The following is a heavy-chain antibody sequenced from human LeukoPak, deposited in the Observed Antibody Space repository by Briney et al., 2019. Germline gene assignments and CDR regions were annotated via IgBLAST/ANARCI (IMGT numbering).Heavy chain of an antibody. V-gene: IGHV3-7*01. CDR1: GFILSGYW. CDR3: ARERIYYYGSGSLYYYYGMDV. Sequence: GGSLRLSCAASGFILSGYWMSWVRQAPGKGLEWVANINQDGSEKYYVDSVKGRFSISRDNAKNSLYLQMNSLRAEDTAVYYCARERIYYYGSGSLYYYYGMDVWGQGTTVTVSS. D-gene: IGHD3-10*01. J-gene: IGHJ6*02. CDR2: INQDGSEK.